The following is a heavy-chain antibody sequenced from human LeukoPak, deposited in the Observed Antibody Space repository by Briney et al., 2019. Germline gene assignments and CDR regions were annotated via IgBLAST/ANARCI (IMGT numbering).Heavy chain of an antibody. J-gene: IGHJ5*02. CDR2: IYYSGST. Sequence: SETLSLTCTVSGGSISSSSYYWGWIRQPPGKGLEWIGSIYYSGSTYYNPSLKSRVTISVDTSKNQFSLKLSSVTAADMAVYYCARQGAAEVTWFDPWGQGTLVTVSS. V-gene: IGHV4-39*01. D-gene: IGHD6-13*01. CDR3: ARQGAAEVTWFDP. CDR1: GGSISSSSYY.